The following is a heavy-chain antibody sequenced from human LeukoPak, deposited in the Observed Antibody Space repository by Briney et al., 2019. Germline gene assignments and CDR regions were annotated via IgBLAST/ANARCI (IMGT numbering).Heavy chain of an antibody. CDR2: IYYSGST. J-gene: IGHJ4*02. CDR1: GGSISSGDYY. V-gene: IGHV4-30-4*01. Sequence: SQTLSLTCTVSGGSISSGDYYWSWIRQHPGKGLEWIGYIYYSGSTYYNPSLKSRVTISVDTSKNQFSLKLSSVTAADTAVYYCAGNYGSWYYFDYWGQGTLVTVSS. D-gene: IGHD3-10*01. CDR3: AGNYGSWYYFDY.